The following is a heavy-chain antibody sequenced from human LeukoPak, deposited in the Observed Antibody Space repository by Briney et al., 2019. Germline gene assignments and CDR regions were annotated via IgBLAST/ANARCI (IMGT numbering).Heavy chain of an antibody. V-gene: IGHV3-23*01. CDR3: VKYRGLRGSSRLFEY. Sequence: PGGSLRLSCSASGFTFSDYAMSWVRQVSGKGPEWVATVSDSGRSRYYTDSVRGRFTISRDNSKNTDYLQMNSLRADDTAVYDCVKYRGLRGSSRLFEYWGQGTLVTVSS. J-gene: IGHJ4*02. CDR2: VSDSGRSR. D-gene: IGHD3-16*02. CDR1: GFTFSDYA.